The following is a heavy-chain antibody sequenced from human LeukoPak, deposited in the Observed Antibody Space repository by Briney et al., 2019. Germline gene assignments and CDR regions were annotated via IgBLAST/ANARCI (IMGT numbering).Heavy chain of an antibody. CDR3: ARYCSSTSCENAFDI. CDR1: GFTVSSNY. J-gene: IGHJ3*02. D-gene: IGHD2-2*01. CDR2: IYSGGST. V-gene: IGHV3-66*01. Sequence: GGSLRLSCAASGFTVSSNYMSWVRQAPGKGLEWVSVIYSGGSTYYADSVKGRFTISRDNSKNTLYLQMNSLRAEDTAVYYCARYCSSTSCENAFDIWGQGTMVTVSS.